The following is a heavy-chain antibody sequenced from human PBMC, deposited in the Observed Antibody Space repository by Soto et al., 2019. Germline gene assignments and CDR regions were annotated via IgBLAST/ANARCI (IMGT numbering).Heavy chain of an antibody. CDR3: AKDSLGVLLWFGELNYFDY. Sequence: GGSLRLSCAASGFTFSSYGMHWVRQAPGKGLEWVAVISYDGSNKYYADSVKGRFTISRDNSKNTLYLQMNSLRAEDTAVYYCAKDSLGVLLWFGELNYFDYWGQGNLVPVS. J-gene: IGHJ4*02. CDR1: GFTFSSYG. D-gene: IGHD3-10*01. V-gene: IGHV3-30*18. CDR2: ISYDGSNK.